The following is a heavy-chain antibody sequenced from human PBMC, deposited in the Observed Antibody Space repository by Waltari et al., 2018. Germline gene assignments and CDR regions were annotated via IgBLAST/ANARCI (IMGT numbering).Heavy chain of an antibody. Sequence: QVQLVESGGGLVKPGGSLRLSCAASGFTFSDYYMSWIRQAPGKGLEWVSYISSSGSTIYYDDSVKGRFTIASDNAKNSLYLQMNSLRAEDTAVYYCARVLTYQLLSDYYYYYGMDVWGQGTTVTVSS. J-gene: IGHJ6*02. CDR1: GFTFSDYY. D-gene: IGHD2-2*01. CDR3: ARVLTYQLLSDYYYYYGMDV. V-gene: IGHV3-11*01. CDR2: ISSSGSTI.